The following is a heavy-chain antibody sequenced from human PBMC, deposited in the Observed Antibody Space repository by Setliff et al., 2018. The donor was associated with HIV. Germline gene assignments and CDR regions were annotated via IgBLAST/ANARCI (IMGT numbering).Heavy chain of an antibody. CDR2: IDNSGNT. D-gene: IGHD5-12*01. Sequence: SETLSLTCAVSGVSISAYFWSWIRQSPEKGLEWIGYIDNSGNTNYSPSLKRRFTISRDTSKNQFSLKLNSVTAADAAVYYCARSTPSVGYISEHWGQGTLVTVSS. CDR1: GVSISAYF. J-gene: IGHJ4*02. CDR3: ARSTPSVGYISEH. V-gene: IGHV4-59*01.